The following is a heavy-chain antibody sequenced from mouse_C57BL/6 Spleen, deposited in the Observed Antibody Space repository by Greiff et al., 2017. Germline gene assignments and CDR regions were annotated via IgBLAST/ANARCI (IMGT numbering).Heavy chain of an antibody. CDR3: TRYLGPDY. J-gene: IGHJ2*01. D-gene: IGHD4-1*01. CDR1: GYTFTDYE. V-gene: IGHV1-15*01. CDR2: IDPETGGT. Sequence: QVTLKESGAELVRPGASVTLSCKASGYTFTDYEMHWVKQTPVHGLEWIGAIDPETGGTAYNQKFKGKAILTADKSSSTAYMELRSLTSEDSAVYYCTRYLGPDYWGQGTTLTVSS.